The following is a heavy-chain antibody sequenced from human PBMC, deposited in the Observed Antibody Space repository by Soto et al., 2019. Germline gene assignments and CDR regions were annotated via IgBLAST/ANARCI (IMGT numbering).Heavy chain of an antibody. D-gene: IGHD2-15*01. CDR2: ISYDGSNK. Sequence: QVQLVESGGGVVQPGRSLRLSCAASGFTFSSYAMHWVRQAPGKGLEWVAVISYDGSNKYYADSVKGRFTISRDNSKNTLDPQTNSLSAEDTAVYYCARGAVVVVALDYWGQGTLVTVCS. V-gene: IGHV3-30-3*01. J-gene: IGHJ4*02. CDR3: ARGAVVVVALDY. CDR1: GFTFSSYA.